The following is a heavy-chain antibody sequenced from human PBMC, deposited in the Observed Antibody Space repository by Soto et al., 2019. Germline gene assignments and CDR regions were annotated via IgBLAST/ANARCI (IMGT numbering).Heavy chain of an antibody. CDR1: GGSFSGYY. Sequence: QVQLQQWGAGLLKPSETLSLTCAVYGGSFSGYYWCWIRQPPGKGLEWIGEINHSGSTNYNPSLKSRVTISVDTSKNQFSLKLSSVTAADTAVYYCARSGRAAPHTRWFDPWGQGTLVTVSS. V-gene: IGHV4-34*01. CDR3: ARSGRAAPHTRWFDP. D-gene: IGHD6-6*01. CDR2: INHSGST. J-gene: IGHJ5*02.